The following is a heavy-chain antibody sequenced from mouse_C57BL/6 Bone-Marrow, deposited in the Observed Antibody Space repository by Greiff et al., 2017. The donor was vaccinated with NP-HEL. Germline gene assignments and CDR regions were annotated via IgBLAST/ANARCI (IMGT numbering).Heavy chain of an antibody. D-gene: IGHD1-1*01. J-gene: IGHJ1*03. Sequence: QVQLQQSGAELVKPGASVKISCKASGYAFSSYWMNWVKQRPGKGLEWIGHIYPGDGDTNYNGKFKGKATLTADKSSSTAYMQLSSLSSEDSAVDFCARYGSSIYWYFDVWGTGTTVTVSS. CDR2: IYPGDGDT. V-gene: IGHV1-80*01. CDR1: GYAFSSYW. CDR3: ARYGSSIYWYFDV.